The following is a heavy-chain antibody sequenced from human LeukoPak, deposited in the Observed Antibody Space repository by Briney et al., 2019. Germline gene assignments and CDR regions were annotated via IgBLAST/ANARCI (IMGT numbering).Heavy chain of an antibody. V-gene: IGHV1-69*04. CDR2: IIPILGIA. D-gene: IGHD2-2*01. Sequence: GASVKVSCKASGYTFTSYYMHWVRQAPGQGLEWMGRIIPILGIANYAQKFQGRVTITADKSTSTAYMELSSLRSEDTAVYYCAREDCSSTSCYRRAFDIWGQGTMVTVSS. J-gene: IGHJ3*02. CDR1: GYTFTSYY. CDR3: AREDCSSTSCYRRAFDI.